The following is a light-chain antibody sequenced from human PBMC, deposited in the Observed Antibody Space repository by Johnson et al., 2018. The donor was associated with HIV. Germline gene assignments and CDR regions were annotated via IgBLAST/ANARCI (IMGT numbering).Light chain of an antibody. Sequence: QSVLTQPPSVSAAPGQKVTISCSGSSSDMGNYAVSWYQQLPGTAPKLLIYENNKRPSGIPDRFSGSKSGTSATLGITGLQTGDEADYYCGTWDSSLIAGFYVFGTGTKVTVL. J-gene: IGLJ1*01. CDR1: SSDMGNYA. CDR2: ENN. V-gene: IGLV1-51*02. CDR3: GTWDSSLIAGFYV.